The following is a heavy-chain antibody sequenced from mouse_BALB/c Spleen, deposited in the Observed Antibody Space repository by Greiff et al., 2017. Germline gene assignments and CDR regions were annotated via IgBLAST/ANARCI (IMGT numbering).Heavy chain of an antibody. Sequence: VKLMESGAELVRPGTSVKMSCKAAGYTFTNYWIGWVKQRPGHGLEWIGDIYPGGGYTNYNEKLTGKATLTATTTSSTAYMQLSSLTSEDSAIYYCGRKNYEESAMDYWGQGTSVTVSS. V-gene: IGHV1-63*02. J-gene: IGHJ4*01. D-gene: IGHD1-1*01. CDR1: GYTFTNYW. CDR2: IYPGGGYT. CDR3: GRKNYEESAMDY.